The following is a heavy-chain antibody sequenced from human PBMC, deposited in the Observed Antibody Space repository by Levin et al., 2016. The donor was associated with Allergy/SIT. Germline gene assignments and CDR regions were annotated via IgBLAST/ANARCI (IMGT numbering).Heavy chain of an antibody. J-gene: IGHJ4*02. V-gene: IGHV4-34*01. D-gene: IGHD3-10*01. CDR3: ARGVTYGADY. CDR2: INHSGST. Sequence: SETLSLTCAVYGGSFSGYYWSWIRQPPGKGLEWIGEINHSGSTNYNPSLKSRVTISVDTSKNQFSLKLSSVTAADTAVYYCARGVTYGADYWGQGTLVTVSS. CDR1: GGSFSGYY.